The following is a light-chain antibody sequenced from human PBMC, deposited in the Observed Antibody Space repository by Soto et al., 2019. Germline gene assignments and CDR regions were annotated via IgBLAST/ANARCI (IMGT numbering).Light chain of an antibody. Sequence: EIVLTQSPATLSLSPWERATLSCRASQSVSYHLAWYQQKPGQAPRLLIYDASNRATGTPARFSGSGSGTDFTLTISSLEPEDSAIYYCQQRNNWPPWTFGQGTKVEIK. V-gene: IGKV3-11*01. CDR2: DAS. CDR3: QQRNNWPPWT. J-gene: IGKJ1*01. CDR1: QSVSYH.